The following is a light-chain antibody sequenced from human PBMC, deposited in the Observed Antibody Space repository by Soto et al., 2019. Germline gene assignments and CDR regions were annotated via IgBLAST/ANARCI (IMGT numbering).Light chain of an antibody. CDR3: SSYTSSNNYV. V-gene: IGLV2-18*02. CDR1: SSDVGSYNR. CDR2: EVS. J-gene: IGLJ1*01. Sequence: QSVLTQPPSVSGSPGQSVTISCTGTSSDVGSYNRVSWYQQRLGTAPKLMIYEVSNRPSGVPDRFSGSKSGNTASLTISGLQAEDEADYYCSSYTSSNNYVFGTGTKLTVL.